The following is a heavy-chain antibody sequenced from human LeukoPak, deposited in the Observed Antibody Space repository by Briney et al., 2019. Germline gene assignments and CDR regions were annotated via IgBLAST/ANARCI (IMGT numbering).Heavy chain of an antibody. V-gene: IGHV4-34*01. Sequence: SETLSLTCAVYGGSFSGYYWSWIRQPPGKGLEWIGGINHSGSTNYNPSLKSRVTISVDTSKNQFSLKLSSVTAADTAVYYCARGVRRLGALGFDYWGQGTLVTVSS. CDR3: ARGVRRLGALGFDY. J-gene: IGHJ4*02. CDR2: INHSGST. CDR1: GGSFSGYY. D-gene: IGHD3-16*01.